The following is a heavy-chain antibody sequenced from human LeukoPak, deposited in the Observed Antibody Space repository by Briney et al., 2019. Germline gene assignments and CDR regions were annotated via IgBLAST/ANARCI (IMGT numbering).Heavy chain of an antibody. CDR3: ARPYSSGWSIPFGD. J-gene: IGHJ4*02. Sequence: PGRSLRLSCAASGFTFSSYSMHWARQAPGKGLGWVAAISYDGSNKYHADSVKGRFTISRDNSKNTLYLQMNSLRADDTAVYYCARPYSSGWSIPFGDWGQGTLITVSS. CDR2: ISYDGSNK. D-gene: IGHD6-19*01. V-gene: IGHV3-30*04. CDR1: GFTFSSYS.